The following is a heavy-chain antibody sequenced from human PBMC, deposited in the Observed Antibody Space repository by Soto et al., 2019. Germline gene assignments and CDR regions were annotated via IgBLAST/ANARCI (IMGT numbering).Heavy chain of an antibody. D-gene: IGHD1-26*01. Sequence: QVQLVQSGAEVKKSGASVKVSCKPSGYSFSDYFIQWVRQAPGQGLEWVAWINPKTAATNYAKKFKGRVYLTWDTSSTTAYMELTRLRPDDTAVYYCARIKWGLNYYNGMDVWGQGTTVIVSS. CDR3: ARIKWGLNYYNGMDV. CDR2: INPKTAAT. J-gene: IGHJ6*02. V-gene: IGHV1-2*02. CDR1: GYSFSDYF.